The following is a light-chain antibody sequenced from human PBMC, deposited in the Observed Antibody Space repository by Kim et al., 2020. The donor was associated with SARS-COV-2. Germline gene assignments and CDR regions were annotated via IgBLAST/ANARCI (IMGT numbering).Light chain of an antibody. J-gene: IGKJ1*01. CDR2: AAS. CDR1: QTAETN. V-gene: IGKV3-15*01. Sequence: VSPGERATLSCRASQTAETNLAWYQQKPGQAPRLLISAASIRATGIPARFTGSGSGTEFNLTINSPQSEDFAVYYCQQYNDWPRTFGQGTKVDIK. CDR3: QQYNDWPRT.